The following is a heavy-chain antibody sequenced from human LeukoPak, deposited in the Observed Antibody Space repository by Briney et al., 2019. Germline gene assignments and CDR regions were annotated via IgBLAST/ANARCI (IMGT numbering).Heavy chain of an antibody. CDR2: IIPILGIA. J-gene: IGHJ4*02. V-gene: IGHV1-69*04. CDR3: ARDVGYSSSSSPRDY. Sequence: SVKVSCKASGGTFSSYAISGVRQAPGQELEWMGRIIPILGIANYAQKVQGRVTITADKSTSTAYMELSSLRSEDTAVYYCARDVGYSSSSSPRDYWGQGTLVTVSS. D-gene: IGHD6-6*01. CDR1: GGTFSSYA.